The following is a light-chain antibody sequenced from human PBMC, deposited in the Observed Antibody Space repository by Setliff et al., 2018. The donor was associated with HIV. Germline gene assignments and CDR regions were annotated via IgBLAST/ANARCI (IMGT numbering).Light chain of an antibody. Sequence: QSALTQPRSVSGSPGQSVTISCTGTSSDVGSPLSSVSWYQQNPGEVPKLLIYEVTRRPPGISDRFSASKSGNTASLTISGLLTEDEADYYCCSYGRGDIWIFGGGTKVTVL. CDR2: EVT. CDR3: CSYGRGDIWI. V-gene: IGLV2-11*01. CDR1: SSDVGSPLS. J-gene: IGLJ2*01.